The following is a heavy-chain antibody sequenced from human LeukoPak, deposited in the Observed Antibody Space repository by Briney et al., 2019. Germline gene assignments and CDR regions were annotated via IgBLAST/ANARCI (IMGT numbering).Heavy chain of an antibody. J-gene: IGHJ3*02. CDR2: IYYSGST. D-gene: IGHD3-3*01. Sequence: SETLSLTCTVSGASISSGGYYWSWIRQHPGKGLEWIGYIYYSGSTYYNPSLKSRVSMSLDASKSQFSLRLSSVTAADTAVYYCARRSHDFWSGTYAFDIWGQGTMVTVSS. CDR3: ARRSHDFWSGTYAFDI. CDR1: GASISSGGYY. V-gene: IGHV4-31*03.